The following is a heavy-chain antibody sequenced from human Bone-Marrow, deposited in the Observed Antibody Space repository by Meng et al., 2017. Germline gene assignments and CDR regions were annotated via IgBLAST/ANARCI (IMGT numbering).Heavy chain of an antibody. Sequence: ASVKVSCKASGYIFANFDMHWVRQTTGQGLEWMGWMNPKNGDTSSAQKFQGRVTITRSTSMNTAYMELSRLRSEDTAVYYCVRGPAQYYDYVSGSYRYGQFDYWGQGTLVTVSS. D-gene: IGHD3-16*02. CDR2: MNPKNGDT. CDR1: GYIFANFD. CDR3: VRGPAQYYDYVSGSYRYGQFDY. J-gene: IGHJ4*02. V-gene: IGHV1-8*01.